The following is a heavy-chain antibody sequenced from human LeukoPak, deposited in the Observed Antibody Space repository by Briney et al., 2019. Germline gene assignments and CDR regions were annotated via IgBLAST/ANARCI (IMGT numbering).Heavy chain of an antibody. CDR3: PRHRSSGWPFDPCDI. D-gene: IGHD6-19*01. J-gene: IGHJ3*02. CDR1: GFTFTTFA. CDR2: ISAYNGNP. Sequence: ASVKDSCKASGFTFTTFAFGWVRQAPCQGLEGMGWISAYNGNPNYAQNLQGRLTLNTHTSPTTVYMELRSLGSDDTAVYYCPRHRSSGWPFDPCDIWGQGTMVTVPS. V-gene: IGHV1-18*04.